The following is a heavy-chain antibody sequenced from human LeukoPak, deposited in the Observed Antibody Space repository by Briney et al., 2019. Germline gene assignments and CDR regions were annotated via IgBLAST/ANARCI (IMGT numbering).Heavy chain of an antibody. Sequence: GGSLRLSCAASGFTFSSHGMNWVRQAPGKGLEWVSGISTSGGITYYTDSVKGRFTISRDNSKNTLYLQMNSLRAEDTAVYYCAKDFSASRGSRTGWFDSWGQGTLVTVSS. CDR3: AKDFSASRGSRTGWFDS. V-gene: IGHV3-23*01. CDR1: GFTFSSHG. CDR2: ISTSGGIT. D-gene: IGHD6-19*01. J-gene: IGHJ5*01.